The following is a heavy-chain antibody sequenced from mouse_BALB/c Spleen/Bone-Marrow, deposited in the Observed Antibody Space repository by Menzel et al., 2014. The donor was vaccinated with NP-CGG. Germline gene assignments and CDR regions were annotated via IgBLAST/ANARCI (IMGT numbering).Heavy chain of an antibody. V-gene: IGHV5-12-1*01. CDR1: GFAFSSYD. Sequence: EVKLMESGGGFVKPGGSLKLSCAASGFAFSSYDMSWVRQTPEKRLEWVAYISSGGGSTYYPDTVRGRFTISRDNAKNTLYLQMSSLKSEDTAMYYCARLPSYYRYEDAYWGQGTLVTVSA. CDR3: ARLPSYYRYEDAY. J-gene: IGHJ3*01. D-gene: IGHD2-14*01. CDR2: ISSGGGST.